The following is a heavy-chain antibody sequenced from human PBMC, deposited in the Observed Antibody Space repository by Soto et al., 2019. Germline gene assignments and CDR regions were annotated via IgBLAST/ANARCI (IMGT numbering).Heavy chain of an antibody. CDR1: GYSFTSYW. CDR3: ARHGDTAMATRGYYYYGMDV. V-gene: IGHV5-51*01. Sequence: PGESLKISCKGSGYSFTSYWIGWVRQMPGKGLEWMGIIYPGDSDTRYSPSFQGQVTISADKSISTAYLQWSSLKASDTAMYYCARHGDTAMATRGYYYYGMDVWGQGTTVTVSS. CDR2: IYPGDSDT. D-gene: IGHD5-18*01. J-gene: IGHJ6*02.